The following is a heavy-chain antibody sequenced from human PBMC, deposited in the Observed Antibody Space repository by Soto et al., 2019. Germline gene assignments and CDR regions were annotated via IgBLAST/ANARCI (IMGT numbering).Heavy chain of an antibody. CDR1: GGSISSTSYY. Sequence: SETLSLTCTASGGSISSTSYYWGWIRQPPGKGLEWIGSIYYSGSTYYNPSLKSRVTISVDTSKNQFSLKLSSVTAADTAVYYCAKVSSSWYAGFFELWGQGTLVTVSS. CDR2: IYYSGST. V-gene: IGHV4-39*01. CDR3: AKVSSSWYAGFFEL. J-gene: IGHJ4*02. D-gene: IGHD6-13*01.